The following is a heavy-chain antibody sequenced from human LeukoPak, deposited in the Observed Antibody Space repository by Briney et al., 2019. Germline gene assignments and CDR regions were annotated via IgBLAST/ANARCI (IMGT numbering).Heavy chain of an antibody. J-gene: IGHJ4*02. CDR2: INGNGGGS. D-gene: IGHD1-7*01. Sequence: GGSLRLSCAASGFTFSDYAMSWVRQAPAKGLEWVSSINGNGGGSYYIDSVKGRFTVSRDNSENALYLQMNNLRTEDTAVYYCAKRDNWNYYFDYWGQGTLVTVSS. CDR1: GFTFSDYA. V-gene: IGHV3-23*01. CDR3: AKRDNWNYYFDY.